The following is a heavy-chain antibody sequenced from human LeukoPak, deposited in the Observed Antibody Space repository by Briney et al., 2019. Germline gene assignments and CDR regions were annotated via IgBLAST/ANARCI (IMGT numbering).Heavy chain of an antibody. Sequence: GASVKVSCEASGFTFTSSAVQWVRQARGQRLEWIGWIVVGSGNTNYAQKFQERVTITRDMSTSTAYMELSSLRSEDTAVYYCAAERLRYCSSTSCYSRWGRGTLVTVSS. CDR3: AAERLRYCSSTSCYSR. CDR2: IVVGSGNT. V-gene: IGHV1-58*01. CDR1: GFTFTSSA. J-gene: IGHJ4*02. D-gene: IGHD2-2*01.